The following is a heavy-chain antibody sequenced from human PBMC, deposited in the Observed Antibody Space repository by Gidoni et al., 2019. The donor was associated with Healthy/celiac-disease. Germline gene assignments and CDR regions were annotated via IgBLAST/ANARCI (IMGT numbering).Heavy chain of an antibody. CDR1: AGSISRSNW. J-gene: IGHJ4*02. CDR2: MYHCGST. Sequence: QVQLHESGPGLVKSPGPLALTCAVSAGSISRSNWWSWVLPPPWKGLEWIGVMYHCGSTNYNPSLKSRVTISVDKSKNQFSLKLSSVTAADTAVYYCASGYSGYDYSGWYVYWGQGTLVTVSS. V-gene: IGHV4-4*03. CDR3: ASGYSGYDYSGWYVY. D-gene: IGHD5-12*01.